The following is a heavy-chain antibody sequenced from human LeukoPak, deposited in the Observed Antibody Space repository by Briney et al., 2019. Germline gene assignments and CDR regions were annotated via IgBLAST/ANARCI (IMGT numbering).Heavy chain of an antibody. J-gene: IGHJ3*02. CDR3: ARVTGSSTSYAFDI. V-gene: IGHV4-59*13. CDR2: IYYSGST. D-gene: IGHD1-14*01. Sequence: SETLSLTCTVSGGSISSYYWSWIRQPPAKGLEWIGHIYYSGSTNYNPPLKSRVTISVDASKNQFSLELSSVTAADTAVYYCARVTGSSTSYAFDIWGQGTMVTVSS. CDR1: GGSISSYY.